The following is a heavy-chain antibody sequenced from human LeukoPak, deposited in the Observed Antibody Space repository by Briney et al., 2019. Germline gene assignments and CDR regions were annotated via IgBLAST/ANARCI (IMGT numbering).Heavy chain of an antibody. CDR2: MYYSGSS. Sequence: SETLSLTCTISGGSISTYYWSWIRQPPGKGLEWIGYMYYSGSSNYNPSLKSRVTISVDTSKNQFSLKLSSVTAADTAVYYCAREPTYCSGGSCYPYYYGMDVWGQGTTVTVSS. CDR1: GGSISTYY. J-gene: IGHJ6*02. CDR3: AREPTYCSGGSCYPYYYGMDV. V-gene: IGHV4-59*01. D-gene: IGHD2-15*01.